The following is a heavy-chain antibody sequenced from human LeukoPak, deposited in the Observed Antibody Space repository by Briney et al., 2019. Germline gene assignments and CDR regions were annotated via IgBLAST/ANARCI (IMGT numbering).Heavy chain of an antibody. CDR3: AKEKTACGGDCYDS. J-gene: IGHJ4*02. Sequence: PGGSLRLSCAASGFTFSSYEMNWGRQGPGKGLEWVSYISSGGTPIHYADSVKGRLTISRDNAKNSLFLQMNSLRAEDTAVYDCAKEKTACGGDCYDSWGQGTLVTVSS. CDR2: ISSGGTPI. CDR1: GFTFSSYE. D-gene: IGHD2-21*01. V-gene: IGHV3-48*03.